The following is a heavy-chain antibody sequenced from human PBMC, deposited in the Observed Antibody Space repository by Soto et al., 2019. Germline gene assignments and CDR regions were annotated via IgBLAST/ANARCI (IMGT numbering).Heavy chain of an antibody. J-gene: IGHJ4*02. CDR1: GFTFSSYA. V-gene: IGHV3-23*01. CDR2: ISGSGGST. D-gene: IGHD6-13*01. Sequence: GGSLRLSCAASGFTFSSYAMSWVRQAPGKGLEWVSAISGSGGSTYYADSVKGRFTISRDNSKNTLYLQMNSLRAEDTAVYYCAKDPRLHRAGSSWYYFDYWGQGTLVTVSS. CDR3: AKDPRLHRAGSSWYYFDY.